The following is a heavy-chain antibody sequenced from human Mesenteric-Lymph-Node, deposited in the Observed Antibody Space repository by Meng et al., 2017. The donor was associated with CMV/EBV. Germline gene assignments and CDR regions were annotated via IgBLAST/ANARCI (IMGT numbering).Heavy chain of an antibody. Sequence: QWGAGLFKPSGTLSLTFAVYGGSVSGYYWGWIRQPPGKGLEWIGEINHSGSTNYNPSLKSRVTISVDTSKNQFSLKLSSVTAADTAVYYCARHQRWLKSEGGFNYCGQGTLVTVSS. CDR3: ARHQRWLKSEGGFNY. D-gene: IGHD4-23*01. CDR2: INHSGST. V-gene: IGHV4-34*01. CDR1: GGSVSGYY. J-gene: IGHJ4*02.